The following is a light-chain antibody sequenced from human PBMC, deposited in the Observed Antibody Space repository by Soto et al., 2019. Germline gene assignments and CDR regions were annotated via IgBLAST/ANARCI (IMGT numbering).Light chain of an antibody. V-gene: IGKV4-1*01. CDR1: ESVLDVSNMKTY. CDR3: QQYYSAPLT. Sequence: DIVMTQSPDSPAVSLGELATINCEAIESVLDVSNMKTYLVWYQQKPGQPPKALIYWASIRESGVPDRFSGSGSGTDFTLTISSLQAEDVAVYYCQQYYSAPLTFGGGTKVDIK. J-gene: IGKJ4*01. CDR2: WAS.